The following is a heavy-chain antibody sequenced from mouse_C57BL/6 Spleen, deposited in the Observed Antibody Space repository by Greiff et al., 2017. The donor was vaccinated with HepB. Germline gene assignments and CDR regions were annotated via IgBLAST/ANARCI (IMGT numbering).Heavy chain of an antibody. D-gene: IGHD3-3*01. J-gene: IGHJ4*01. CDR2: IHPSDSDT. CDR3: GRGARVAPYAMDY. Sequence: QVQLQQPGAELVKPGASVKVSCKASGYTFTSYWMHWVKQRPGQGLEWIGRIHPSDSDTNYNQKFKGKATLTVDKSSSTAYMQLSSLTSEDSAVCYCGRGARVAPYAMDYWGQGTSVTVSS. V-gene: IGHV1-74*01. CDR1: GYTFTSYW.